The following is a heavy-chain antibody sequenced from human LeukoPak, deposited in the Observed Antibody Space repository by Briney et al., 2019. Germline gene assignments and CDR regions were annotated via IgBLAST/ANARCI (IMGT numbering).Heavy chain of an antibody. CDR2: INPNSGGT. D-gene: IGHD1-26*01. J-gene: IGHJ4*02. CDR3: ARIPVGATLFDY. V-gene: IGHV1-2*02. Sequence: ASVKVSCKASGCTFTGYYMHWVRQAPGQGLEWMGWINPNSGGTNYAQKFQGRVTMTRDTSISTAYMELSRLRSDDTAVYYCARIPVGATLFDYWGQGTLVTVSS. CDR1: GCTFTGYY.